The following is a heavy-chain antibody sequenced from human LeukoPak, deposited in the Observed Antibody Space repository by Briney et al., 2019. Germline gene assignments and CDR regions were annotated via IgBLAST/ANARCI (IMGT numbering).Heavy chain of an antibody. CDR1: GGSFSGYY. J-gene: IGHJ6*02. Sequence: SETLSLTCAVYGGSFSGYYWSWIRQPPGKGLEWIGEINHSGSTNYNPSLKSRVTISVDTSKNQFSLKLSSVTAADTAVYYCARGVRAVAGRYYYGMDVWGQGTTVTVSS. CDR3: ARGVRAVAGRYYYGMDV. V-gene: IGHV4-34*01. D-gene: IGHD6-19*01. CDR2: INHSGST.